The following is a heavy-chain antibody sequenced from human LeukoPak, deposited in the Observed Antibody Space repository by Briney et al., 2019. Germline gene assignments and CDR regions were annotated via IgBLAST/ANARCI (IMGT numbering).Heavy chain of an antibody. CDR1: GYTLNNYY. CDR2: MNPNSGNT. J-gene: IGHJ5*02. D-gene: IGHD3-10*01. CDR3: ARSIPLWKELRRDWFDP. Sequence: ASVKVSRKASGYTLNNYYINRGRQGTGKGPEGIGWMNPNSGNTGYAQKFQGRVTITRNTSISTACMELSSLRSEDTAVYYCARSIPLWKELRRDWFDPWGQGTLVIVSS. V-gene: IGHV1-8*03.